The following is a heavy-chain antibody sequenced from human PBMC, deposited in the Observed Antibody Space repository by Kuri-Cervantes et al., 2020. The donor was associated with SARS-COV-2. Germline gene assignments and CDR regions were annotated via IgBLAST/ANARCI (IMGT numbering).Heavy chain of an antibody. V-gene: IGHV3-23*01. J-gene: IGHJ4*02. CDR2: ISISGGTT. D-gene: IGHD1/OR15-1a*01. Sequence: GESLKISCATSGFTFSNHAMHWVRQAPGKGLEWVSGISISGGTTFYPDSVKGRFTISRDNSKNSLYLQMNSLRAEDTAVYYCARGGGSETTPIDYWGQGTLVTVSS. CDR1: GFTFSNHA. CDR3: ARGGGSETTPIDY.